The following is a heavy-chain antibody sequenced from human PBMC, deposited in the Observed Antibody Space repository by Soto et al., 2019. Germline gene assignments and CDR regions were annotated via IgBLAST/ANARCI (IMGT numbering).Heavy chain of an antibody. J-gene: IGHJ6*01. CDR3: ARDRLPGVVATMLLDPPSPLGMDV. D-gene: IGHD5-12*01. V-gene: IGHV4-31*03. Sequence: QVQLQESGPGLVKPSQTLSLTCTVSGGSISSGGYYWSWIRQHPGKGLEWIGYIYYSGSTYYNPSLKSRVTISVDTSKNQFSLKLSSVTAADTAVYYCARDRLPGVVATMLLDPPSPLGMDVW. CDR2: IYYSGST. CDR1: GGSISSGGYY.